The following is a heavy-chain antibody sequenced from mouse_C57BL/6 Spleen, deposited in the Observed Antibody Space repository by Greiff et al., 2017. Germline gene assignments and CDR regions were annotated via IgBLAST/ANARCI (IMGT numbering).Heavy chain of an antibody. CDR2: INPSSGYT. Sequence: VQLQQSGAELAKPGASVKLSCKASGYPFTSYWLHWVKQRPGQGLEWIGYINPSSGYTKYNQKFKDKATLTADKSSSTAYMQLSSLTYEDSAVYYCARSDITTVEAWFAYWGQGTLVTVSA. CDR1: GYPFTSYW. J-gene: IGHJ3*01. CDR3: ARSDITTVEAWFAY. D-gene: IGHD1-1*01. V-gene: IGHV1-7*01.